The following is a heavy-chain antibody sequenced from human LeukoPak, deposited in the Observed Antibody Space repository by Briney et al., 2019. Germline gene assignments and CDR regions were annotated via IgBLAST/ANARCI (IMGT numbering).Heavy chain of an antibody. J-gene: IGHJ4*02. Sequence: PGGSLRLSCAASGFTFSSYAMHWVRQAPGKGLEWVAVISYDGSNKYYADSVKGRFTISRDNSKNTLYLQMNSLRAEDTAVYYCAREDEYYYGSGSVGYFDYWGQGTLVTVSS. CDR2: ISYDGSNK. D-gene: IGHD3-10*01. CDR3: AREDEYYYGSGSVGYFDY. V-gene: IGHV3-30*04. CDR1: GFTFSSYA.